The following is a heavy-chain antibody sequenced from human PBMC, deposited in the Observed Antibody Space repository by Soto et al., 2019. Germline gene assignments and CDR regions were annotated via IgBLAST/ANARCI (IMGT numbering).Heavy chain of an antibody. CDR3: ARDRDCSSTSCYYYYYGMDV. Sequence: QVQLVQSGAEVKKPGASVKVSCKASGYTFTSYGISWVRQAPGQGLEWMGWISAYNGNTNYAQKLQGRVTMTTDTSTSTAYMELRSLRSDDTAVYYCARDRDCSSTSCYYYYYGMDVWGQGTTVTVSS. D-gene: IGHD2-2*01. CDR2: ISAYNGNT. CDR1: GYTFTSYG. J-gene: IGHJ6*02. V-gene: IGHV1-18*01.